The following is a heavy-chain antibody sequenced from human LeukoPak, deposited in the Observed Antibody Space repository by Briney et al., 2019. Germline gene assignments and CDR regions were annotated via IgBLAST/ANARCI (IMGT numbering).Heavy chain of an antibody. V-gene: IGHV4-34*01. CDR3: QGYCSGGSCYTNWFDP. Sequence: SETLSLTCAVYGGSFSGYYWSWIRQPPGKGLEWIGEINHSGSTNYNPPLKSRVTISVDTSKNQFSLKLSSVTAADTAVYYCQGYCSGGSCYTNWFDPWGQGTLVTVSS. CDR1: GGSFSGYY. CDR2: INHSGST. D-gene: IGHD2-15*01. J-gene: IGHJ5*02.